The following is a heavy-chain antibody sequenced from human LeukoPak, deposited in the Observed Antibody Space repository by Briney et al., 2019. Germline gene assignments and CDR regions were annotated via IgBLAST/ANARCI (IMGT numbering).Heavy chain of an antibody. CDR1: GGSISSYY. CDR3: ARAVTTVERDYYYMDV. D-gene: IGHD4-11*01. V-gene: IGHV4-59*01. CDR2: IYYSGST. Sequence: SETLSLTCTVSGGSISSYYWSWIRQPPGKGLEWIGYIYYSGSTNYNPSLKSRVTISVDTSKNQFSLKLSSVTAADTAVYYCARAVTTVERDYYYMDVWGKGTTLTVSS. J-gene: IGHJ6*03.